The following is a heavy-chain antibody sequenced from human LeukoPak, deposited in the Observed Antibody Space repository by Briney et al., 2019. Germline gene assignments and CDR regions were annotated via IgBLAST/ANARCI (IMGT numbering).Heavy chain of an antibody. CDR2: IYYSGST. CDR1: GSSISSYY. J-gene: IGHJ4*02. Sequence: SETLSLTCTVSGSSISSYYWSWIRQPPGKGLEWIGYIYYSGSTNYNPSLKRRVTISVDTSQNQFSVRLSSVTAADTAVYYCARGRYLTTGGGAAAGFLDYWGQGTLVSVSS. V-gene: IGHV4-59*12. D-gene: IGHD6-13*01. CDR3: ARGRYLTTGGGAAAGFLDY.